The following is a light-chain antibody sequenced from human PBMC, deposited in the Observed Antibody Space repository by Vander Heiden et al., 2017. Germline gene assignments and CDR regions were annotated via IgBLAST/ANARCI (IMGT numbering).Light chain of an antibody. CDR3: HQYNDWPPFT. J-gene: IGKJ3*01. CDR2: DAS. CDR1: QSVRSN. Sequence: EIVMTQSQATLSVSPGERATLSCRASQSVRSNLAWYQQKPGQAPRLLIYDASTRATGIPARFSGSGCATEFTLTITSRQSEDFAVYYCHQYNDWPPFTFGHGTKVDIK. V-gene: IGKV3-15*01.